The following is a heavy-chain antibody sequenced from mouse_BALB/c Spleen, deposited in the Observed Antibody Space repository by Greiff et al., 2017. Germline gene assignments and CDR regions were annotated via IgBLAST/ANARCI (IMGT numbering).Heavy chain of an antibody. CDR1: GFTFSSYA. CDR3: AIWLRRYAMDY. J-gene: IGHJ4*01. Sequence: EVQLVESGGGLVKPGGSLKLSCAASGFTFSSYAMSWVRQSPEKRLEWVAEISSGGSYTYYPDTVTGRFTISRDNAKNTLYLEMSSLRSEDTAMYYCAIWLRRYAMDYWGQGTSVTVSS. CDR2: ISSGGSYT. D-gene: IGHD2-2*01. V-gene: IGHV5-9-4*01.